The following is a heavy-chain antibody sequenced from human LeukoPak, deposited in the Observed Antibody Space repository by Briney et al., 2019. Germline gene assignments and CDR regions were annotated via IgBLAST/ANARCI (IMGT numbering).Heavy chain of an antibody. CDR2: ISGSGGST. V-gene: IGHV3-23*01. J-gene: IGHJ5*02. Sequence: GGSLRLPCAASGFTFSSYGMSWVRQAPGKGLEWVSVISGSGGSTYYADSVKGRFTISRDNSKNTLYLQMNSLRAEDTAVYYCAKDLTSYLENWFDPWGQGTLVTVSS. CDR3: AKDLTSYLENWFDP. CDR1: GFTFSSYG.